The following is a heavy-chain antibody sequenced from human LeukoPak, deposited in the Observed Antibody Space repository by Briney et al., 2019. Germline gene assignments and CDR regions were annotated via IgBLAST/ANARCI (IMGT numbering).Heavy chain of an antibody. CDR2: ISYDGSNK. D-gene: IGHD6-19*01. CDR3: ARVTFPSIAVAGTGLDY. CDR1: GFTFSSYA. V-gene: IGHV3-30*04. Sequence: GGSLRLSCAASGFTFSSYAMHWVRQAPGKGLEWLAVISYDGSNKYYADSVKGRFTISRDNSKNTLYLQMNSLRAEDTAVYYCARVTFPSIAVAGTGLDYWGQGTLVTVSS. J-gene: IGHJ4*02.